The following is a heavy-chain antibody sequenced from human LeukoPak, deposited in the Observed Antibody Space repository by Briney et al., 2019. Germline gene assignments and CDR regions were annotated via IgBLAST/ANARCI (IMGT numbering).Heavy chain of an antibody. Sequence: PGRSLRLSCAASGFTFSSYGMHWVRQAPGKGLEWVAVIWYDGSNKYYADSVKGRFTISRDNSKNTLYLQMNSLRAEDTAVYYCARFRGFGEPRMDDWGQGTTVTVSS. V-gene: IGHV3-33*01. J-gene: IGHJ6*02. CDR1: GFTFSSYG. CDR3: ARFRGFGEPRMDD. D-gene: IGHD3-10*01. CDR2: IWYDGSNK.